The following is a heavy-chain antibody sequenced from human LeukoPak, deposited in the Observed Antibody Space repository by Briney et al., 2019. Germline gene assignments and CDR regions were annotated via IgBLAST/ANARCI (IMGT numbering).Heavy chain of an antibody. CDR1: GFTFSDYY. V-gene: IGHV3-11*04. CDR3: ARYSSSPALDY. CDR2: ISSSGSTI. J-gene: IGHJ4*02. D-gene: IGHD6-13*01. Sequence: GGSLRLSCAASGFTFSDYYMSWIRQAPGKGLEWVSYISSSGSTIYYADSVKGRFTISRDNAKNSLYLQMNSLRAEDTAVYYSARYSSSPALDYWGQGTLVTVSS.